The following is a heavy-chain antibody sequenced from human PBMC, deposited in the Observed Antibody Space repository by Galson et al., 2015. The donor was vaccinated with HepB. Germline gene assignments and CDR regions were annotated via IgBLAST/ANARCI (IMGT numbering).Heavy chain of an antibody. V-gene: IGHV4-39*07. Sequence: ETLSLTCTVSGGSISSSSYYWGWIRQPPGKGLEWIGSIYYSGSTYYNPSLKSRVTISVDTSKNQFSLKLSSVTAADTAVYYCARDPRRFVVVPAATSNWFDPWGQGTLVTVSS. CDR3: ARDPRRFVVVPAATSNWFDP. CDR1: GGSISSSSYY. CDR2: IYYSGST. J-gene: IGHJ5*02. D-gene: IGHD2-2*01.